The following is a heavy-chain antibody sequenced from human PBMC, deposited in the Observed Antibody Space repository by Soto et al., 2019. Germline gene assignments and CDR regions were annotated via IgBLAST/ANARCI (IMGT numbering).Heavy chain of an antibody. D-gene: IGHD2-21*01. CDR3: ARAPRPGGGDSSYYYYMDV. Sequence: EVQLVESGGGLVQPGGSLRLSCAASGFTFSSYSMNWVRQAPGKGLEWVSYISSSSSTIYYADSVKGRFTISRDNAKNSLYLQMNSLRAEDTAVYYCARAPRPGGGDSSYYYYMDVWGKGTTVTVSS. J-gene: IGHJ6*03. V-gene: IGHV3-48*01. CDR2: ISSSSSTI. CDR1: GFTFSSYS.